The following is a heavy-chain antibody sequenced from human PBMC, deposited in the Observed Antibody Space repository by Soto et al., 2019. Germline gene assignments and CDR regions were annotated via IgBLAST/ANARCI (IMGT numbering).Heavy chain of an antibody. CDR2: ISYDGSNK. J-gene: IGHJ4*02. CDR1: GFTFSSYA. D-gene: IGHD5-18*01. V-gene: IGHV3-30-3*01. CDR3: ARVGRGYSYGSFDY. Sequence: PGGSLRLSCAASGFTFSSYAMHWVRQAPGKGLEWVAVISYDGSNKYYADSVKGRFTISRDNSKNTLYLQMNSLRAEDTAVYYCARVGRGYSYGSFDYWGQGTLVTVSS.